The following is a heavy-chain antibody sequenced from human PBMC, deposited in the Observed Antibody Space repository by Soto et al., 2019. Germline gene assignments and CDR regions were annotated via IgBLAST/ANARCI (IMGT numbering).Heavy chain of an antibody. Sequence: EVQLLESGGGLVQPGGSLRLSCAASGFTFSSYAMSWVRQAPGKGLEWVSAISGSGGSTYYADSVKGRFTISRDNSKNTLYLQMNSLRAEDTAVYYCAKFQAQIHYYGDYENLLEPWGQGNLVTVSS. J-gene: IGHJ5*02. CDR1: GFTFSSYA. CDR3: AKFQAQIHYYGDYENLLEP. CDR2: ISGSGGST. V-gene: IGHV3-23*01. D-gene: IGHD4-17*01.